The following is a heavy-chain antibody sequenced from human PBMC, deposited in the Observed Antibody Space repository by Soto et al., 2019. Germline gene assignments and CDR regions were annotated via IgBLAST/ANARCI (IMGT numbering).Heavy chain of an antibody. J-gene: IGHJ4*02. Sequence: SGPTLVNPTQTLTLTCTFSGFSLTTSGVGVGWIRQPPGKALEWLALIYWNDDKRYSPSLKSRLTITKDTSKNQLVLTMTNMDPVDTAAYYCAHRCEYSSSRGFHYWGQGTLVTVSS. D-gene: IGHD6-6*01. V-gene: IGHV2-5*01. CDR1: GFSLTTSGVG. CDR3: AHRCEYSSSRGFHY. CDR2: IYWNDDK.